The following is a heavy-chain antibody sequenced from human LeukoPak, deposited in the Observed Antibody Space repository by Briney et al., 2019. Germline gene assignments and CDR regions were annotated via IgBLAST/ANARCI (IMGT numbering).Heavy chain of an antibody. CDR1: GFTFSSYA. Sequence: PGGSLRLSCAASGFTFSSYAMSWVRQAPGKGLEWVSAISGSGGSTYYADSVKGRFTISRDNSKNTLYLQMNSLRAEDTAVYYCAKTYYDTLTGHVDYWGQGTLVTVSS. CDR2: ISGSGGST. CDR3: AKTYYDTLTGHVDY. D-gene: IGHD3-9*01. J-gene: IGHJ4*02. V-gene: IGHV3-23*01.